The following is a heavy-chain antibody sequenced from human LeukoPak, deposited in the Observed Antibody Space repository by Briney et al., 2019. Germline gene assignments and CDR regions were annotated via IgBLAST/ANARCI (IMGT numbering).Heavy chain of an antibody. D-gene: IGHD2-2*02. CDR3: AREDIVVVPPAIRGGALGY. CDR1: GYTFTSYG. V-gene: IGHV1-18*01. Sequence: ASVKVSCKASGYTFTSYGISWVRQAPGQGLEWMGWISAYNGNTNYSQSLQGRVTMTTDTSTSTAYMELRSLRSDDTAIYYCAREDIVVVPPAIRGGALGYWGQGTLVTVSS. J-gene: IGHJ4*02. CDR2: ISAYNGNT.